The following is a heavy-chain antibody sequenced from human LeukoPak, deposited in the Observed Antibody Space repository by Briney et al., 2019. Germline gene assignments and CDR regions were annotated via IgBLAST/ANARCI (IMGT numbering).Heavy chain of an antibody. Sequence: GGSLRLSCLTSGFTLSTNAMSWVRQAPGKGLEWISGTSGSGASTYYADSVKGRFTISRDDSRNTLYLQMNSLRGDDTAVYYCAKDVGKWESLHFFDYWGQGTLVTVSS. CDR3: AKDVGKWESLHFFDY. V-gene: IGHV3-23*01. CDR1: GFTLSTNA. D-gene: IGHD1-26*01. CDR2: TSGSGAST. J-gene: IGHJ4*02.